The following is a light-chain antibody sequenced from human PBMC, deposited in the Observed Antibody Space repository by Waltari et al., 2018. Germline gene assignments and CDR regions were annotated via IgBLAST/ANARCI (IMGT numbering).Light chain of an antibody. J-gene: IGLJ1*01. V-gene: IGLV2-14*03. Sequence: QYALTQPASVSGSPGQSITIICTGTSSDVGGHNSVSWYQQHPDKAPKLMIFDVSNRPSGVSNRFSGSKSANTASLTISGLQADDEADYYCSSYTSSDTLVFGTGTKVTVL. CDR1: SSDVGGHNS. CDR3: SSYTSSDTLV. CDR2: DVS.